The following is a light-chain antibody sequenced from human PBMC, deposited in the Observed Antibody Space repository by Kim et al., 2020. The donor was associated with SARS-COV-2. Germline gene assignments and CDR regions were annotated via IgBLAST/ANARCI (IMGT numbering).Light chain of an antibody. CDR1: SSDVGGYNY. J-gene: IGLJ2*01. V-gene: IGLV2-14*03. CDR3: SSYTSTFSVV. CDR2: GVS. Sequence: QSALTQPASVSGSPGQSITISCIGTSSDVGGYNYVSWYQQHADKAPKLMIYGVSNRPSGVSNRFSGSKSGNTASLTIPGLQAEDEADYYCSSYTSTFSVVFGGGTQLTVL.